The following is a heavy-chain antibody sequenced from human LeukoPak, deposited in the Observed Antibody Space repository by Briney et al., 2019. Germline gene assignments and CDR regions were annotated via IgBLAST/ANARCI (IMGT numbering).Heavy chain of an antibody. CDR1: GYTFTSYD. D-gene: IGHD5-18*01. Sequence: EAPVKVSCKASGYTFTSYDINWVRPVTGQGLEWMGWMSPNSGNTGYAQKFQGRVTMTRNTSISTAYMELSSLRSEDTAVYYCARSNNHGYPFWGQGTLVTVSS. V-gene: IGHV1-8*01. CDR2: MSPNSGNT. J-gene: IGHJ4*02. CDR3: ARSNNHGYPF.